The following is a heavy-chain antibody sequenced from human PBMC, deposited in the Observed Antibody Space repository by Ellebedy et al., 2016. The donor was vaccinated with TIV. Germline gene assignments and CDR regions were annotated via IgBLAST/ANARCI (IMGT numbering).Heavy chain of an antibody. V-gene: IGHV3-23*01. CDR2: ISGSGGST. Sequence: GESLKISCAASGFIFSSYAMSWVRQAPGKGLEWVSGISGSGGSTYYADSVKGRFTISRDNSKNTVYLQMNSLRAEDTAVYYCVRDSNIVAVPYAHADFWGQGTLLTVSS. J-gene: IGHJ4*02. CDR1: GFIFSSYA. CDR3: VRDSNIVAVPYAHADF. D-gene: IGHD2-2*01.